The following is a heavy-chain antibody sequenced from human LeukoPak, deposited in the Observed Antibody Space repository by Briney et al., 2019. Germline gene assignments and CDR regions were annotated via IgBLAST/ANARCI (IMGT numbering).Heavy chain of an antibody. D-gene: IGHD1-26*01. CDR1: GVSISSNY. Sequence: PSETLALTCTVSGVSISSNYWSWIRQPPGKGLEWIGYIYYSGSTNYNPSLKSRVTISVDTSKNQFSLKLSSVTAADTAVYYCARDHIEWELPHYYYYYGMDVWGQGTTVTVSS. CDR2: IYYSGST. V-gene: IGHV4-59*01. J-gene: IGHJ6*02. CDR3: ARDHIEWELPHYYYYYGMDV.